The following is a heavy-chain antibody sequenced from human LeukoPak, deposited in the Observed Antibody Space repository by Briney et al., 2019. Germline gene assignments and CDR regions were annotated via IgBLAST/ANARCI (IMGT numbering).Heavy chain of an antibody. V-gene: IGHV3-21*01. J-gene: IGHJ4*02. CDR3: ARENHGSFDY. CDR1: GFSFSTYY. D-gene: IGHD1-14*01. CDR2: ISSSSTYI. Sequence: PGGSLRLSCAASGFSFSTYYVNWVRQAPGKGLEWVSCISSSSTYIYYADSVRGRFAISRDNAKNSLHLQMNSLRAEDTAVYYCARENHGSFDYWGQGSLVTVSS.